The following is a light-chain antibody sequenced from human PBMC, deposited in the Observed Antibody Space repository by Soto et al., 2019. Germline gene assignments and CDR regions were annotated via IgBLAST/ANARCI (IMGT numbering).Light chain of an antibody. J-gene: IGKJ1*01. Sequence: EIVMTQSPATLSVSPGERVTLSCWASQSVRTNLAWYQQKPGQAPRLLIYGASTRATGIPARFSGSGSGTEFTLTISSLQSEDFAVYYCQHYNNWPPWTFGQGTKVDIK. CDR1: QSVRTN. CDR3: QHYNNWPPWT. V-gene: IGKV3-15*01. CDR2: GAS.